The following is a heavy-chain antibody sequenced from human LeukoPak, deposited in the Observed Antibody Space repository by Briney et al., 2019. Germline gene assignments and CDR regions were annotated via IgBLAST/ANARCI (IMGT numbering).Heavy chain of an antibody. CDR3: ARDNMVYAAFDY. CDR2: ISWNSGSI. Sequence: PGGSLRLSCAASGFTFDDYAMHWVRQAPGKGLEWVSGISWNSGSIGYADSVKGRFTISRDNAKNSLYLQMNSLRDEDTAVYYCARDNMVYAAFDYWGQGTLVTVSS. V-gene: IGHV3-9*01. J-gene: IGHJ4*02. CDR1: GFTFDDYA. D-gene: IGHD2-8*01.